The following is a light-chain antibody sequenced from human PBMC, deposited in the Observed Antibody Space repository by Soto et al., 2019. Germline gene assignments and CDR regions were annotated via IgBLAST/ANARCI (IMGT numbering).Light chain of an antibody. CDR2: GAS. J-gene: IGKJ2*01. V-gene: IGKV3-15*01. CDR3: QQYNNWPPYT. Sequence: DTVMTQSPATLSVSPGESATLSCRASQSVSSNLAWYQQKPGQAPRLLIYGASTRATGIPARFSGSGSGTEFTLTISSLQSEDFAVYYCQQYNNWPPYTFGQGTKLEIK. CDR1: QSVSSN.